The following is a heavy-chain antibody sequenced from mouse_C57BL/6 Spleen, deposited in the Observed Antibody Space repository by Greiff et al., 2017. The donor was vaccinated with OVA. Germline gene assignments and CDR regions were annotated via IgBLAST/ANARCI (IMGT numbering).Heavy chain of an antibody. V-gene: IGHV1-81*01. Sequence: QVQLKESGAELARPGASVKLSCKASGYTFTSYGISWVKQRTGQGLEWIGEIYPRSGNTYYNEKFKGKATLTADKSSSTAYMELRSLTSEDSAVYFCARGDGYPFAYWGQGTLVTVSA. CDR1: GYTFTSYG. D-gene: IGHD2-3*01. CDR2: IYPRSGNT. CDR3: ARGDGYPFAY. J-gene: IGHJ3*01.